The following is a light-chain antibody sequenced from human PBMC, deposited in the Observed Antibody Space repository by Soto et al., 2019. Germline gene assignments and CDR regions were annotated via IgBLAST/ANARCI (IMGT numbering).Light chain of an antibody. Sequence: EIVWTQSPGTLSVSRGERATLSCRASQSVSSGSLAWYQQKRGQAPRLLIYGASSRATGIPDRFSGSGSETDFTLTITRLEPEDSAVYYGQQYAGSPRTFGRGTKVDIK. J-gene: IGKJ2*01. V-gene: IGKV3-20*01. CDR2: GAS. CDR1: QSVSSGS. CDR3: QQYAGSPRT.